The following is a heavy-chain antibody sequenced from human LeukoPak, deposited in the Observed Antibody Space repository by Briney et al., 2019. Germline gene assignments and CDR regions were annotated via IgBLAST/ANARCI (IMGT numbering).Heavy chain of an antibody. CDR3: ANDRYCSSTSCRTYYGMDV. D-gene: IGHD2-2*01. CDR2: ILDSGYST. CDR1: GFTFSSYA. V-gene: IGHV3-23*01. J-gene: IGHJ6*02. Sequence: GGPLRLSCAASGFTFSSYAMSWVRQAPGKGLEWVSGILDSGYSTYYANSVKGRFTISRDNSNNTLYLQMNSLRAEDTAVYYCANDRYCSSTSCRTYYGMDVWGQGTTVTVSS.